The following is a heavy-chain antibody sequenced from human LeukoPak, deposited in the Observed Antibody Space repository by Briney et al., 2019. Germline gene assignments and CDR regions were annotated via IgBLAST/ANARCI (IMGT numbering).Heavy chain of an antibody. J-gene: IGHJ4*02. CDR1: GFTFSSYA. CDR2: ISGSGDST. V-gene: IGHV3-23*01. CDR3: ARVLIHYGAFDY. D-gene: IGHD3-10*01. Sequence: GGSLRLSCAASGFTFSSYAMSWVRQAPGKGLEWVSAISGSGDSTYYADSVKGRITISRDNSKNTLYLQMNSLRAEDTAVYYCARVLIHYGAFDYWGQGTLVTVSS.